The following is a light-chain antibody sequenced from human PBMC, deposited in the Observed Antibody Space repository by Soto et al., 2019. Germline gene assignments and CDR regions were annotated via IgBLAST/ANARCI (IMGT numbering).Light chain of an antibody. Sequence: SVLTQPASVSGSLGQSITISCTGTSRDVGSYDLVSWYQQHPGKVPKFLIYEVKKRPSGVSDRFSGSKSGNTATLTISGLLAEDEADYYCCSYGGSTTFYVFGSGTKLTVL. V-gene: IGLV2-23*02. CDR2: EVK. J-gene: IGLJ1*01. CDR1: SRDVGSYDL. CDR3: CSYGGSTTFYV.